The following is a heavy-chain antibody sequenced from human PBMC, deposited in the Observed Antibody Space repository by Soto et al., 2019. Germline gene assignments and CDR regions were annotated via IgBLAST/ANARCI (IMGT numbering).Heavy chain of an antibody. CDR2: VSWNSAKI. J-gene: IGHJ3*01. V-gene: IGHV3-9*01. D-gene: IGHD4-4*01. CDR3: VKDLYSPADHDPFHF. Sequence: PVGSLRFSCVGSGFIFGHYAMHWVRQVPGKGLEWVARVSWNSAKIGYADSVKGRFTISRDDAKTSLYLQMNSLRPDDTALYYCVKDLYSPADHDPFHFWGQGTMVTVSS. CDR1: GFIFGHYA.